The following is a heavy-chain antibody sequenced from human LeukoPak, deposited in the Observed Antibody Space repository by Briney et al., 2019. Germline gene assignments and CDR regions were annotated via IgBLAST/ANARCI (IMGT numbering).Heavy chain of an antibody. D-gene: IGHD3-22*01. V-gene: IGHV4-59*08. CDR2: IYYSGST. J-gene: IGHJ3*02. CDR1: GGSISSNY. Sequence: PSETLSLTCNVSGGSISSNYWSWIRQPPGRGLEWIGYIYYSGSTNYNPSLKSRVTISVDTSKNQFSLKLSSVTAADTAVYYCARGGSNYYDSSGYTFDIWGQGTMVAVSS. CDR3: ARGGSNYYDSSGYTFDI.